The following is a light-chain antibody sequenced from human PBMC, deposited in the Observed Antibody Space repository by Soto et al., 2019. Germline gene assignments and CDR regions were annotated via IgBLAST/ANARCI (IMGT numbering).Light chain of an antibody. J-gene: IGKJ1*01. CDR1: QSISSY. CDR3: QQSYSTPPT. V-gene: IGKV1-39*01. Sequence: DIQMTQSPSSLSASVGDRVTITCRASQSISSYLNWYQQKPGKAPKLLIYAASSLQSGVPSRFSGSGSGTDFTLTISSLQPEDFATXYCQQSYSTPPTFGQGTKVDIK. CDR2: AAS.